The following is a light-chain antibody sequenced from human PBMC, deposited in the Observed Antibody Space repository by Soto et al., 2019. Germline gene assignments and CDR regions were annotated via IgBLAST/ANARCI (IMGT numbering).Light chain of an antibody. V-gene: IGKV3-20*01. CDR2: GVS. Sequence: EIVMTQSPATLSVSPGERATLSCRASQSVSSNLAWYQQKPGQAPRLLIYGVSSRATGIPDRFSGSGSGTDFTLTISRLEPEDFAVYYCQQYGSSPGTFGQGTKLEIK. CDR3: QQYGSSPGT. CDR1: QSVSSN. J-gene: IGKJ2*01.